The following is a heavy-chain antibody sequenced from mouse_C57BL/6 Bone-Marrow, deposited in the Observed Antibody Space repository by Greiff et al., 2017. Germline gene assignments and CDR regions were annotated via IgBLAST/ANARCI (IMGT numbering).Heavy chain of an antibody. CDR1: GYAFTSYW. J-gene: IGHJ3*01. Sequence: VMLVESGAELVRPGTSVKISCKASGYAFTSYWMSWVKQRPGHGLEWIGQIYPGDGDTNYNGKFKGKATLTADKSSSTAYMQLSSLTSDDSAVYFCARGAYGGWGNRVTVSA. V-gene: IGHV1-80*01. CDR2: IYPGDGDT. CDR3: ARGAY.